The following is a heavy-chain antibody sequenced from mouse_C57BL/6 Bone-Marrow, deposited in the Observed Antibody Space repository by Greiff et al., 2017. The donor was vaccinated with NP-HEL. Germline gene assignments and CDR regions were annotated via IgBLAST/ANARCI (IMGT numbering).Heavy chain of an antibody. V-gene: IGHV1-19*01. D-gene: IGHD1-1*01. CDR3: ASPHYYGSSYDPLFDY. CDR1: GYTFTDYY. CDR2: INPYNGGT. J-gene: IGHJ2*01. Sequence: VQLKESGPVLVKPGASVKMSCKASGYTFTDYYMNWVKQSHGKSLEWIGVINPYNGGTSYNQKFKGKATLTVDKSSSTAYMELNSLTSEDSAVYYCASPHYYGSSYDPLFDYWGQGTTLTVSS.